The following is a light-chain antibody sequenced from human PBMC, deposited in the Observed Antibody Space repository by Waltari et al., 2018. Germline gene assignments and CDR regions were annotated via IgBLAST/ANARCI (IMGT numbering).Light chain of an antibody. V-gene: IGKV3-20*01. CDR2: GAS. Sequence: EIVLTQSPGTLSLSPGERATLSCRASQSVSSSYLAWYQQKPGQAPRLLIYGASSRATVIPDRFSGSGSGTDFTLTISRLEPEDFAVYYCQQYGSSPLYTFGQGTKLDIK. CDR3: QQYGSSPLYT. CDR1: QSVSSSY. J-gene: IGKJ2*01.